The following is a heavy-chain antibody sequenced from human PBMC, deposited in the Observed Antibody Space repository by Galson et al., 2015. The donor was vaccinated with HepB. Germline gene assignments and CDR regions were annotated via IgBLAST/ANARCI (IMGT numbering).Heavy chain of an antibody. V-gene: IGHV3-23*01. J-gene: IGHJ3*02. Sequence: SLRLSCAASGFTFSSYAMSWVRQAPGKGLEWVSAISGSGGSTYYADSVKGRFTISRDNSKNTLYLQMNSLRAGDTAVYYCARAKNPGGIAVAGPFNDAFDIWGQGTMVTVSS. D-gene: IGHD6-19*01. CDR2: ISGSGGST. CDR1: GFTFSSYA. CDR3: ARAKNPGGIAVAGPFNDAFDI.